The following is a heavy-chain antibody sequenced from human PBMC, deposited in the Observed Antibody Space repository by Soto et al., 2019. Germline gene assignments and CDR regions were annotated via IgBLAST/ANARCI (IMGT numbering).Heavy chain of an antibody. CDR3: ARAGRVWFGVPLDY. CDR1: GGTFSRHA. V-gene: IGHV1-69*01. Sequence: QVQLVQSGAEVRNPGSAVKVSCKASGGTFSRHAISWVRQAPGQGLEWMGGIIPIFGTANHAQTFQGRGTIIADESTSTAYMGLRSLRSDDTAVYYCARAGRVWFGVPLDYWGQGTLVTVSS. D-gene: IGHD3-10*01. J-gene: IGHJ4*02. CDR2: IIPIFGTA.